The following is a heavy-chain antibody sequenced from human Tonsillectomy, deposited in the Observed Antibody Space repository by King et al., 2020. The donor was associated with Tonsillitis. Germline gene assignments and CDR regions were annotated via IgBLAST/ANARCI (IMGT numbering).Heavy chain of an antibody. CDR1: GFTFSSDW. Sequence: VQLVESGGGLVQPGGSLRLPCAAAGFTFSSDWMSWGRQGPGRGLEGVANIKQDGREKCYVDSVKGRFIISSDNAKNPLYLQMNSLRAEDTAVYYCARGTPYYYDSSGYFFYYYYGMDVWGQGTTVTVSS. V-gene: IGHV3-7*01. CDR3: ARGTPYYYDSSGYFFYYYYGMDV. CDR2: IKQDGREK. J-gene: IGHJ6*02. D-gene: IGHD3-22*01.